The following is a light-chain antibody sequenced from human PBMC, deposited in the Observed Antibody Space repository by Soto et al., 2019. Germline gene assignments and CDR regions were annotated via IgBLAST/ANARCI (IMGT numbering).Light chain of an antibody. CDR3: QQYGSAPT. J-gene: IGKJ1*01. Sequence: EIVLTQSPGTLSLSPGERATLSCRASQSVSSSYLAWYQQKPGQAPRLLIYGASSRATGIPDRFSGSGSGTDFTLNISRLEPEDFAVYSCQQYGSAPTFGQGTKVEIK. V-gene: IGKV3-20*01. CDR1: QSVSSSY. CDR2: GAS.